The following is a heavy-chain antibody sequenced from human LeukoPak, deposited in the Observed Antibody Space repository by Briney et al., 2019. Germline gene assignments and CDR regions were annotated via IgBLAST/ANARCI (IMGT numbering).Heavy chain of an antibody. J-gene: IGHJ4*02. CDR1: GFTFSSHA. D-gene: IGHD3-10*01. CDR2: ISGSGGST. V-gene: IGHV3-23*01. Sequence: GGSLRLSCEASGFTFSSHAMSWVRQAPGKGLEWVSAISGSGGSTYYADSVKGRFTISRDNSKNTLYLQMNSLRAEDTAVYYCAKDHTVRGVSDYWGQGTLVTVSS. CDR3: AKDHTVRGVSDY.